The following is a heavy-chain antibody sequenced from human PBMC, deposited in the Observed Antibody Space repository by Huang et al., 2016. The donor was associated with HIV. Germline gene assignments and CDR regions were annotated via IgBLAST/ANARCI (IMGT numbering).Heavy chain of an antibody. CDR2: IYPGDSDT. CDR3: ARLSTTWYFDY. D-gene: IGHD1-1*01. CDR1: GYSFTSYW. V-gene: IGHV5-51*01. Sequence: EVRLVQSGAEVKKPGESLKISCKGSGYSFTSYWIGWGRQMPGKGREGLGIIYPGDSDTRYGPSFQGQGTISADKSISTAYLQWSSLKASDTAMYYCARLSTTWYFDYWGQGTLVTVSS. J-gene: IGHJ4*02.